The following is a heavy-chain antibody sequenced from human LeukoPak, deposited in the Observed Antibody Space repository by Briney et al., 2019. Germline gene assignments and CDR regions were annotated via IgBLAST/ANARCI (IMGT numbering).Heavy chain of an antibody. Sequence: SETLSLTCTVSGGSISSGDYYWSWIRQPPGKGLEWIGYIYYSGSTYYNPSLKSRLTISGDTSKNQFSLRLSSVTAADTAVYYCARGTWSSSIDYWGQGTLVTVSA. J-gene: IGHJ4*02. D-gene: IGHD6-6*01. CDR2: IYYSGST. V-gene: IGHV4-30-4*01. CDR1: GGSISSGDYY. CDR3: ARGTWSSSIDY.